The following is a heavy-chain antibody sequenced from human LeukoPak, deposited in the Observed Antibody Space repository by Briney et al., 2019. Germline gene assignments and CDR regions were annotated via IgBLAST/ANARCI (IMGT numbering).Heavy chain of an antibody. V-gene: IGHV4-34*01. CDR2: INHSGST. CDR1: GGSFSGYY. J-gene: IGHJ4*02. CDR3: ARGGVAAALRY. Sequence: SETLSLTCAVYGGSFSGYYWSWIRQPPGKGLEWIGEINHSGSTNYNPSLKSRVTISVDTSKNQFSLKLSSVTAADTAVYYCARGGVAAALRYWGQGTLVTVSS. D-gene: IGHD6-13*01.